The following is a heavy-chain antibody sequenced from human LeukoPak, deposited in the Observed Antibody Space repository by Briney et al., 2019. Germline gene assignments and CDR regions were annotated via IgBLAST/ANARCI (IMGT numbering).Heavy chain of an antibody. CDR1: GGSISSYS. D-gene: IGHD3-22*01. Sequence: PSETLSLTCTVSGGSISSYSWSWIRQPPGKGLEWIGYIHYSGSTNYNPSLKSRVILSVDTSRNQFSLKLSSVTAADTAVYYCASLTLYDTGGYGQFDYWGQGTLVTVSS. CDR2: IHYSGST. J-gene: IGHJ4*02. CDR3: ASLTLYDTGGYGQFDY. V-gene: IGHV4-59*08.